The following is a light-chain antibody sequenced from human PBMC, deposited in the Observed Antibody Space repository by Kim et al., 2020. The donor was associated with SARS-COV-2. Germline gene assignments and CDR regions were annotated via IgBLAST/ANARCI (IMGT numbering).Light chain of an antibody. V-gene: IGLV10-54*01. J-gene: IGLJ3*02. CDR2: RNN. CDR1: INDVGDQG. CDR3: SAWDSSLTTWV. Sequence: QNATLPCTGNINDVGDQGAAWLQQHQGHPPKLLSYRNNNRPSGISERLSASRSGNTASLTITGLQPEDEADYYCSAWDSSLTTWVLGGGTQLTVL.